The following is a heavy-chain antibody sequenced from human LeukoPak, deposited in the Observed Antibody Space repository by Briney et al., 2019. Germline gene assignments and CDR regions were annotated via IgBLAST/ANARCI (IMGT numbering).Heavy chain of an antibody. CDR2: ISSSSSTI. CDR1: GFTFSSYS. D-gene: IGHD2-2*01. V-gene: IGHV3-48*01. J-gene: IGHJ4*02. Sequence: GGSLRLSCAASGFTFSSYSMNWVRQAPGKGLEWVSYISSSSSTIYYADSVKGRFTISRENAKNSMYLQMNSLRAEDTAVYYCARDGLGYCSSTSCRPFDYWGQGTLVTVSS. CDR3: ARDGLGYCSSTSCRPFDY.